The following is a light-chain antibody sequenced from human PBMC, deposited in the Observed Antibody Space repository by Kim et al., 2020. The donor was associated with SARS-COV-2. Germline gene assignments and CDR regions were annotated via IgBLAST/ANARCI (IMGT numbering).Light chain of an antibody. Sequence: LSPGERATLACGASQSVSSNSLAWYQQKPGQAPRLLIYGAPSRATCIPDRFSGGGSGTDFTLTISRLEPEDFAVYYCQQYGTSPYTCGQGTKREIK. V-gene: IGKV3-20*01. CDR3: QQYGTSPYT. CDR1: QSVSSNS. J-gene: IGKJ2*01. CDR2: GAP.